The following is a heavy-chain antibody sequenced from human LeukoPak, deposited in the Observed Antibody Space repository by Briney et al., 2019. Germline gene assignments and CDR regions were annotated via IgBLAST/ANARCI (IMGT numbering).Heavy chain of an antibody. CDR1: GLTFSDFT. D-gene: IGHD1-26*01. CDR3: VKDRGPGADFDY. CDR2: ITNGGSDT. J-gene: IGHJ4*02. V-gene: IGHV3-23*01. Sequence: GGSLRLSCAASGLTFSDFTMSWVRQAPGKGLDWISGITNGGSDTYYADSVKGRFTISRDNSKNTLYLQMNGLRVEDTAIYYCVKDRGPGADFDYWGQGTLVTVSS.